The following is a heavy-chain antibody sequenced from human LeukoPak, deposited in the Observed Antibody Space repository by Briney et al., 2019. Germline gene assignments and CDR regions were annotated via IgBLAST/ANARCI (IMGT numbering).Heavy chain of an antibody. J-gene: IGHJ5*02. Sequence: VASVKVSCKASGYTFTSYGISWVRQAPGQGLEWMGWISAYNGNTNYAQKLQGRVTMTTDTSTSTAYMELRSLRSDDTAVYYCARFAAVAVPERFDPWGQGTLVTVSS. CDR2: ISAYNGNT. CDR3: ARFAAVAVPERFDP. CDR1: GYTFTSYG. V-gene: IGHV1-18*01. D-gene: IGHD6-19*01.